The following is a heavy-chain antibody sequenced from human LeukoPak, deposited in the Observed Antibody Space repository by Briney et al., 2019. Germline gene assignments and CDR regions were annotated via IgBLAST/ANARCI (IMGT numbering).Heavy chain of an antibody. V-gene: IGHV3-66*01. CDR2: IYTGGNT. CDR1: GFNVISNY. CDR3: ARDAERIRATDNFDV. D-gene: IGHD3-10*01. J-gene: IGHJ3*01. Sequence: GGSLRLSCAASGFNVISNYMSWVRQAPGKGLEWVSNIYTGGNTYYADSVKGRFTISRDNSKNTVYLEMNSLRAEDTAVYYCARDAERIRATDNFDVWGQGTMVTVSS.